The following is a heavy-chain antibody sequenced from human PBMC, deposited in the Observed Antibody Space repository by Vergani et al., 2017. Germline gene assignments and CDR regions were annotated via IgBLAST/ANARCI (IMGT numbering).Heavy chain of an antibody. CDR2: IHYSENT. D-gene: IGHD6-13*01. CDR3: AGDTHSWQRAER. CDR1: FDSIRNLY. V-gene: IGHV4-59*11. Sequence: QVQLQESGPGLVKPSETLSLTCIVSFDSIRNLYCNWIRQPPGKGLEWIGSIHYSENTNYNPSLKTRVTISVDTSKNQFSLTLTSLTAADTAIYYCAGDTHSWQRAERWGQGLLVSVSS. J-gene: IGHJ4*02.